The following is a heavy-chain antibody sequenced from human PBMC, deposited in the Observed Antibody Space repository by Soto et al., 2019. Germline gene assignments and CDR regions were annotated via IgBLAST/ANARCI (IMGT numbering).Heavy chain of an antibody. J-gene: IGHJ3*02. D-gene: IGHD6-19*01. CDR1: GGTFSSYT. CDR2: IIPILGIA. Sequence: QVQLVQSGAEVKKPGSSVKVSCKASGGTFSSYTISWVRQAPGQGLEWMGRIIPILGIAKYAQKFQGRVTITADKSTSTAYMELSSLRAEDTAVYYCASLPVAEVGFDICGQGTMVTVSS. V-gene: IGHV1-69*02. CDR3: ASLPVAEVGFDI.